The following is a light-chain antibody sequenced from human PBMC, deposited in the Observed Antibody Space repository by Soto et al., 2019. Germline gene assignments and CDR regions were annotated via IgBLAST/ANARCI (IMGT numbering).Light chain of an antibody. CDR2: DSN. CDR3: ATWDSSLTGEV. J-gene: IGLJ2*01. V-gene: IGLV1-51*01. Sequence: QSVLTQPPSVSAAPGQKVTISCSGSSFNIGNNYVSWFQQLPGTAPKLLIYDSNKRPSGIPDRFSGSKSGTSATLDITGLQTGDEADYYCATWDSSLTGEVFGGGTKVTDL. CDR1: SFNIGNNY.